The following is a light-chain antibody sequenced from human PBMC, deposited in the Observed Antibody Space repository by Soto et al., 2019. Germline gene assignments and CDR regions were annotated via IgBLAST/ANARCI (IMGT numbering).Light chain of an antibody. Sequence: QSVLTQPASVSGSPGQSITISCTGTSSDLGGYNYVSWYQQHPGKAPKLIIYEVSTRPSGASTRFSGSKSGNTASLTISGLQAEDEADYYCSSYTNINSWVFGGGTKVTV. CDR1: SSDLGGYNY. J-gene: IGLJ3*02. CDR2: EVS. CDR3: SSYTNINSWV. V-gene: IGLV2-14*01.